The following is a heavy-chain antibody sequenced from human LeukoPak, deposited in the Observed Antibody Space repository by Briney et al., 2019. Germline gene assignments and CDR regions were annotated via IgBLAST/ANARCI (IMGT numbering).Heavy chain of an antibody. CDR2: INSDGSST. J-gene: IGHJ4*02. D-gene: IGHD4-11*01. CDR1: GFTFSSYW. CDR3: ANRGNTVTTLDY. Sequence: PGGSLRLSCAASGFTFSSYWMHWVRQAPGKGLVWVSRINSDGSSTSYADSVKGRFTISRDNAKNTLYLQMDSLRAEDTAIYYCANRGNTVTTLDYWGQGTLVTVSS. V-gene: IGHV3-74*01.